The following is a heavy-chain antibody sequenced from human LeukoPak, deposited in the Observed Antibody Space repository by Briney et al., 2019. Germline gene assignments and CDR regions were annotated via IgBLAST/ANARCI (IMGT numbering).Heavy chain of an antibody. CDR3: ARDRRGFYDSRGAFDI. CDR2: IYTSGST. V-gene: IGHV4-4*07. J-gene: IGHJ3*02. Sequence: PSETLSLTCTVSGGSISSYYWSWIRQPAGKGLEWIGRIYTSGSTNYNPSLKSRVTMSVDTSKNQFSLKLSSVTAADTAVYYCARDRRGFYDSRGAFDIWGQGTMVSVSS. D-gene: IGHD3-22*01. CDR1: GGSISSYY.